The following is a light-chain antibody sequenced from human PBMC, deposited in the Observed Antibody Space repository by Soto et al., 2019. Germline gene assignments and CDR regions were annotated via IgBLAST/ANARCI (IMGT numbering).Light chain of an antibody. CDR1: QSISSW. Sequence: IPMTQSPPTLSASVGYRVTVTCGASQSISSWLAWYQQKPGKAPKLLIYDASSLESGVPSRFSASGSGTEFTLTISSLQPDDFATYDCQQYNIYWTFGQGTNVDIK. CDR2: DAS. V-gene: IGKV1-5*01. CDR3: QQYNIYWT. J-gene: IGKJ1*01.